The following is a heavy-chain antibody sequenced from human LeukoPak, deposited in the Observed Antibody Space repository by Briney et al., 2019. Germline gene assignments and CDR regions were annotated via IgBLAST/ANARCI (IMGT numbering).Heavy chain of an antibody. CDR2: MSSDGTNK. CDR1: GFTFSTYT. D-gene: IGHD2-15*01. Sequence: GGSLRLSCAASGFTFSTYTMRWVRQAPGKGLEWVAGMSSDGTNKNYADSVKGRSTISRDNSKNTLYLEMNSLRPGDTAVYYCASLSRVAGPFSEFLFWAQGTVVTVSS. J-gene: IGHJ1*01. CDR3: ASLSRVAGPFSEFLF. V-gene: IGHV3-30-3*01.